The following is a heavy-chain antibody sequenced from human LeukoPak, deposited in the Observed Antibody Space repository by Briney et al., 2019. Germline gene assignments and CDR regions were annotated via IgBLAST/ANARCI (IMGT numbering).Heavy chain of an antibody. J-gene: IGHJ4*02. D-gene: IGHD5-18*01. Sequence: NPSETLSLTCAVYGGSFSGYYWSWIRQPPGEGLEWIGEINHSGSTNYNPSLKSRVTISVDTSKNQFSLKLSSVTAADTAVYYCARGIQLWLRLRRNNSFDSWGQGTLVTVSS. CDR3: ARGIQLWLRLRRNNSFDS. CDR1: GGSFSGYY. V-gene: IGHV4-34*01. CDR2: INHSGST.